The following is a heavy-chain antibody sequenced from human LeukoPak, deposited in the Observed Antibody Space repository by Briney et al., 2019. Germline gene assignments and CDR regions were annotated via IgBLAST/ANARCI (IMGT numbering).Heavy chain of an antibody. CDR3: AGRESRGSLDFWSGGLDY. Sequence: PGGSLRLSCAASGFTFSSYSMNWIRQAPGKGLEWVSYISSSSSTIYYADSVKGRFTISRDNAKNSLYLEMNSLRAEDTAVYYCAGRESRGSLDFWSGGLDYWGQGTLVTVSS. CDR1: GFTFSSYS. CDR2: ISSSSSTI. V-gene: IGHV3-48*01. J-gene: IGHJ4*02. D-gene: IGHD3-3*01.